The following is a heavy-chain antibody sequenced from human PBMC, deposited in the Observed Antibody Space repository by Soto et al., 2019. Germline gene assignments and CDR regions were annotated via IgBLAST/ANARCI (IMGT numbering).Heavy chain of an antibody. CDR2: ISAYNGNT. V-gene: IGHV1-18*01. Sequence: ASVKVSCKASGYTFTSYGISWVRQAPGQGLEWMGWISAYNGNTNYAQKLQGRVTMTTDTSTSTAYMELRSLRSDDTAVYYCARVWRYGDYSPLYYYYYMDVWGKGTTVTVSS. J-gene: IGHJ6*03. CDR3: ARVWRYGDYSPLYYYYYMDV. CDR1: GYTFTSYG. D-gene: IGHD4-17*01.